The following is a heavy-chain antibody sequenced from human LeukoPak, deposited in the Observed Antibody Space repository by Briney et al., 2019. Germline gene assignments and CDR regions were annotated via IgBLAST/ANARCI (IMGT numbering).Heavy chain of an antibody. J-gene: IGHJ4*02. V-gene: IGHV4-59*01. CDR2: IYYSGST. CDR1: RGSMSSYY. CDR3: ARVRVSSSSHPWYFDY. Sequence: SETLSLTCTVSRGSMSSYYWSWIRQPPGKGLEGIGYIYYSGSTNYNPSLKSRVNISVDTSKNQSSLKLTSVTAADTAVYYCARVRVSSSSHPWYFDYWGQGTLATVSS. D-gene: IGHD6-19*01.